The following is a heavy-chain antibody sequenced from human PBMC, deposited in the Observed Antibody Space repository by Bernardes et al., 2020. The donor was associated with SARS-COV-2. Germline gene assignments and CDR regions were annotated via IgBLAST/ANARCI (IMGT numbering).Heavy chain of an antibody. V-gene: IGHV1-2*02. CDR2: INPNTGGT. J-gene: IGHJ4*02. CDR1: GYTFTDYF. D-gene: IGHD2-21*02. CDR3: ARTRTTISTTGIPVDY. Sequence: ASVKVSCKASGYTFTDYFIHWVRQAPGQRLEWMGWINPNTGGTNYVQKFQGRVTMTRDTSITTAYMELSWLGSDDTAIYYWARTRTTISTTGIPVDYWGQGTLVTVSS.